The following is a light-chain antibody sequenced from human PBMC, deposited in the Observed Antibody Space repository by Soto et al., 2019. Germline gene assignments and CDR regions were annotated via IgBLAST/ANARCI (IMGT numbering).Light chain of an antibody. J-gene: IGKJ1*01. CDR2: DAS. CDR1: QSVGSY. V-gene: IGKV3-11*01. CDR3: QQYNNWPPWT. Sequence: EIVLIQSPATLSLSPGERATLSCRASQSVGSYLAWYQHKPGQAPRLLISDASNRATGIPARFSGSGSETDFTLTISSLEPEDSAVYYCQQYNNWPPWTFGQGTKVDIK.